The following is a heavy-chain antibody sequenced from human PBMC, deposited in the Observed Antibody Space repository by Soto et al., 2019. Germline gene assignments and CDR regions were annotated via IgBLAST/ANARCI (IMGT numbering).Heavy chain of an antibody. D-gene: IGHD3-3*01. CDR1: GFTFSNYW. CDR2: IDNDGSIT. V-gene: IGHV3-74*01. J-gene: IGHJ4*02. CDR3: ATLNSFGADY. Sequence: PGVSRILSCAASGFTFSNYWMHWVRQAPGKGLVWVSRIDNDGSITNYADSVKGRFTISRDIAKNTVSLQMSSLRAEDTAVYYCATLNSFGADYWGQGTLVTVSS.